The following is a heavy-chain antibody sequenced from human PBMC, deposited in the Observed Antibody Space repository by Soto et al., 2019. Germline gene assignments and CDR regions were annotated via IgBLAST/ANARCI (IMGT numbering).Heavy chain of an antibody. V-gene: IGHV3-30*18. J-gene: IGHJ6*02. CDR3: AKGDLFVGGTIYGMDV. Sequence: PGGSLRLSCTASGFTFSGYGMHWVRQAPGKGLEWVAVISYDGSNKYSGDSVKGQFTISRDNSKNTLYLQMNSLRAEDTAVYYCAKGDLFVGGTIYGMDVWGQGTTVTVSS. CDR1: GFTFSGYG. CDR2: ISYDGSNK. D-gene: IGHD3-16*01.